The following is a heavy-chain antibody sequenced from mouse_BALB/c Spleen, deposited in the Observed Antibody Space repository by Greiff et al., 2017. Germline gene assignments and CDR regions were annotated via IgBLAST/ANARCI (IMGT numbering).Heavy chain of an antibody. J-gene: IGHJ3*01. CDR2: IWAGGST. Sequence: QVQLKESGPGLVAPSQSLSITCTVSGFSLTSYGVHWVRQPPGKGLEWLGVIWAGGSTNYNSALMSRLSISKDNSKSQVFLKMNSLQTDDTAMYYCARARYYGSCAYWGQGTLVTVSA. V-gene: IGHV2-9*02. CDR1: GFSLTSYG. CDR3: ARARYYGSCAY. D-gene: IGHD1-1*01.